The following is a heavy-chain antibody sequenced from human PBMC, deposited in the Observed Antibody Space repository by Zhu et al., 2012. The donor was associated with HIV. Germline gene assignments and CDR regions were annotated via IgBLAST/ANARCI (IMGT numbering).Heavy chain of an antibody. D-gene: IGHD1-14*01. J-gene: IGHJ4*02. V-gene: IGHV4-59*11. CDR2: MYSSGST. Sequence: QVQLQESGPGLVKPSETLSLTCTVSGGSMSSHYWNWVRQPPGKGLQWIGYMYSSGSTKYNFSLKSRVAISLDMSKNQFSLNLSSVTTADTAVYYCARSAKGQPVFDSWGQGALVTVS. CDR3: ARSAKGQPVFDS. CDR1: GGSMSSHY.